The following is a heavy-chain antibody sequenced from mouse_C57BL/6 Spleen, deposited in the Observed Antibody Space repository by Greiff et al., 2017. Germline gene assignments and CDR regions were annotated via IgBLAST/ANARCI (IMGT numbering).Heavy chain of an antibody. CDR3: ARLHCDYYGRAPFDY. J-gene: IGHJ2*01. D-gene: IGHD1-1*01. CDR2: ISYSGST. V-gene: IGHV3-8*01. CDR1: GYSITSDY. Sequence: EVQRVESGPGLAKPSQTLSLTCSVTGYSITSDYWNWIRKFPGNKLEYMGYISYSGSTYYNPSLKSRISITRDTSKSQYYLQLNSVTTEDTATYYCARLHCDYYGRAPFDYWGQGTTLTVSS.